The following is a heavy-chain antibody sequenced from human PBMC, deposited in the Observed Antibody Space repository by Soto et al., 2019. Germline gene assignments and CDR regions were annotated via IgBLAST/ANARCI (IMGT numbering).Heavy chain of an antibody. J-gene: IGHJ4*02. Sequence: QVQLQESGPGLVKPSETLSLTCTVSGGSISSYYWSWIRQPPGKGLEWIGYIYYSGSTNYNPSLKSRVTLAVGTSKNQFSLKLSSVTAADTAVYYCARAKCSSTSCYSDYWGQGTLVTVSS. CDR1: GGSISSYY. CDR2: IYYSGST. V-gene: IGHV4-59*01. D-gene: IGHD2-2*01. CDR3: ARAKCSSTSCYSDY.